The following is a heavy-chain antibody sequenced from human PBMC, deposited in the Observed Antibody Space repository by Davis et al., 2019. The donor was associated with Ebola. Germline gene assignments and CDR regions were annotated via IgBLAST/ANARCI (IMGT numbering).Heavy chain of an antibody. CDR1: GYTSTSYG. CDR2: ISAYNGNT. J-gene: IGHJ4*02. Sequence: ASVKVSCKASGYTSTSYGISWVRQAPGQGLEWMGWISAYNGNTNYAQKLQGRVTMTTDTSTSTAYMELRSLRSDDTAVYYCARGSRYSSSGTLDYWGQGTLVTVSS. V-gene: IGHV1-18*01. CDR3: ARGSRYSSSGTLDY. D-gene: IGHD6-6*01.